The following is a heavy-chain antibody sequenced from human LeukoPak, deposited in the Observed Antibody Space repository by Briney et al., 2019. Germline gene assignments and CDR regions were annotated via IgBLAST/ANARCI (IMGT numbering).Heavy chain of an antibody. J-gene: IGHJ5*02. D-gene: IGHD2-8*01. CDR2: IYYSGST. CDR1: GGSISSYY. Sequence: SSETLSLTCTVSGGSISSYYWSWIRQPPGKGLEWIGYIYYSGSTNYNPSLKSRVTISVDTSKNQFSLKLSSVTAADTAVYYCATYYWFPGWFDPWGQGTLVTVSS. CDR3: ATYYWFPGWFDP. V-gene: IGHV4-59*08.